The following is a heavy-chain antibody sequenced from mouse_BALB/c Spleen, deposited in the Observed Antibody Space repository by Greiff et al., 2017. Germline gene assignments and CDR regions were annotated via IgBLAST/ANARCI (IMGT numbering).Heavy chain of an antibody. CDR2: ISSGSSTI. CDR1: GFTFSSFG. CDR3: ASSREQHRLPAWFAY. J-gene: IGHJ3*01. Sequence: EVHLVESGGGLVQPGGSRKLSCAASGFTFSSFGMHWVRQAPEKGLEWVAYISSGSSTIYYADTVKGRFTISRDNPKNTLFLQMTSLRSEDTAMYYCASSREQHRLPAWFAYWGQGTLVTVSA. V-gene: IGHV5-17*02. D-gene: IGHD3-2*02.